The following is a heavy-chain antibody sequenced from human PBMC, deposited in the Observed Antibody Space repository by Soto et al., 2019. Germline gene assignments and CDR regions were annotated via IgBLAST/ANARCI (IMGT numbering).Heavy chain of an antibody. CDR3: ARDTVLTGMFDL. CDR2: VYYTGTT. CDR1: GGSIGSYH. Sequence: SETLSLTCTVSGGSIGSYHWSWVRQPPGKGLEWIASVYYTGTTNYNPSLGSRVTISIDAPENQISLKLTSVTAADTAFYYCARDTVLTGMFDLWGQGTLVTVSS. D-gene: IGHD4-17*01. J-gene: IGHJ5*02. V-gene: IGHV4-59*01.